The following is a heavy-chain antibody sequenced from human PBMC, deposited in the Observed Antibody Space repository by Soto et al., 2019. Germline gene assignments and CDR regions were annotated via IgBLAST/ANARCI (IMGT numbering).Heavy chain of an antibody. Sequence: SETLSLTCTVSGGSISSGDYYWSWIRQPPGKGLEWIGYIYYSGSTYYNQSLKSRVTISVDTSKNQFSLIVSSVTAADTAVYYCAREAGYYDRSGYNWFDPWGQGIQVTVSS. D-gene: IGHD3-22*01. CDR2: IYYSGST. J-gene: IGHJ5*02. V-gene: IGHV4-30-4*02. CDR3: AREAGYYDRSGYNWFDP. CDR1: GGSISSGDYY.